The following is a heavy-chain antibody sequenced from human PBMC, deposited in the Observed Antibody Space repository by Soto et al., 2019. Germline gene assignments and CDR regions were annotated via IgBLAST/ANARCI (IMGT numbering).Heavy chain of an antibody. Sequence: SLRLSCAASGFTFDYYAMHWVRQAPGKGLEWVSGISWNSGSIGYADSVKGRFTISRDNAKNSLYLQMNSLRAEDTALYYCAKGSPHITIFGVALDYWGQGTLVTVSS. CDR2: ISWNSGSI. CDR3: AKGSPHITIFGVALDY. J-gene: IGHJ4*02. CDR1: GFTFDYYA. V-gene: IGHV3-9*01. D-gene: IGHD3-3*01.